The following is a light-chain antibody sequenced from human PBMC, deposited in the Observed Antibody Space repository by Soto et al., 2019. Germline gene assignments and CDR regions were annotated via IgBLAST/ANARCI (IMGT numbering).Light chain of an antibody. J-gene: IGLJ1*01. V-gene: IGLV2-23*02. CDR3: CSYAGSNWGYV. Sequence: QSVLTQSASLSGSPGQSITISCTGTSSDIGSYHPVSWYQHQSGKAPKLIIYKVSQWPSGVSDRFSASKSGNTASLTISGLQAEDEADYYCCSYAGSNWGYVFGTGTKVTVL. CDR2: KVS. CDR1: SSDIGSYHP.